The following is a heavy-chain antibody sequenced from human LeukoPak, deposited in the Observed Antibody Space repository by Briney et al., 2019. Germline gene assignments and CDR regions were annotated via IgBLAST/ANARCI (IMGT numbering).Heavy chain of an antibody. V-gene: IGHV4-39*07. Sequence: SETLSLTCSVSGGSVTSGTYHWGWIRQPPGKGLEWIGSVYFDGGTHYNPSLQSRVTVSVDTSKNQSSLRLSSVTAADTALYYCARDHYYDGRGRFDPWGQGTLVTVSS. D-gene: IGHD3-16*01. CDR1: GGSVTSGTYH. CDR2: VYFDGGT. CDR3: ARDHYYDGRGRFDP. J-gene: IGHJ5*02.